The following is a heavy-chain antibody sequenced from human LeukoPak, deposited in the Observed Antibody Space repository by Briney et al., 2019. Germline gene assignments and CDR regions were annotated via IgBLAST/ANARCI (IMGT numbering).Heavy chain of an antibody. CDR1: GGTFSSYA. J-gene: IGHJ4*02. Sequence: SVKVSCKASGGTFSSYAFSWVRQAPGQGLEWMGRIIPILATEFYAQKVQDRLTITADPSTSTAYMELSSLRSDDTAVYYCAGDRRAAGGFFSPEYWGQGTQVTVSS. V-gene: IGHV1-69*11. CDR2: IIPILATE. D-gene: IGHD6-13*01. CDR3: AGDRRAAGGFFSPEY.